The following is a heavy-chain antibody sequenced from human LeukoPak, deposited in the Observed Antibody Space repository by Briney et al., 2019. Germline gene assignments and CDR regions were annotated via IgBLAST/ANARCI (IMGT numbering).Heavy chain of an antibody. D-gene: IGHD6-25*01. CDR3: ARVSSGWHGYLDH. Sequence: ASVKVSCKASGYTFTSYAMHWVRQAPGQRLEWMGWINAGNGNATYTQKYQDRVTFTRDTSASTAYMDLSSLRSEDTAVYYCARVSSGWHGYLDHWGQGTPVTVSS. J-gene: IGHJ4*02. CDR1: GYTFTSYA. V-gene: IGHV1-3*01. CDR2: INAGNGNA.